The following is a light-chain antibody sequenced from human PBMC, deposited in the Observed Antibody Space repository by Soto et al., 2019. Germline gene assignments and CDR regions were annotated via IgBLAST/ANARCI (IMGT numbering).Light chain of an antibody. V-gene: IGKV1-12*01. CDR3: QQANSFPLT. CDR2: SAS. Sequence: DIQMTQSPSSLSASVGDRVTITCRASQDIGHYLAWYQQKPGKVPKLLIYSASSLQSGVPSRFSGTGSGTDFTLTISSLQPEDFATYYCQQANSFPLTFGGGTKVEIK. J-gene: IGKJ4*01. CDR1: QDIGHY.